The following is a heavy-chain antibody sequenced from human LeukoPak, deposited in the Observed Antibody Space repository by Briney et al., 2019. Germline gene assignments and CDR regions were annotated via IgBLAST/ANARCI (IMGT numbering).Heavy chain of an antibody. J-gene: IGHJ6*02. D-gene: IGHD2-2*01. CDR2: INSDGSST. CDR1: GFTFSSFW. Sequence: GGSLRLSCGASGFTFSSFWMHWVRQAPGKGLVWVSRINSDGSSTSYADSVKGRFTISRDNAKNMLYLQMNSLRAEDTAVYYCAPHLSVVVPDAQYGMDVWGQGTTVSVSS. CDR3: APHLSVVVPDAQYGMDV. V-gene: IGHV3-74*01.